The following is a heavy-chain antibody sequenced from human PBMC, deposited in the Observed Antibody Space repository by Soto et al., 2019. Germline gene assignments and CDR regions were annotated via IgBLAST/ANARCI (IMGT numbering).Heavy chain of an antibody. D-gene: IGHD6-6*01. J-gene: IGHJ6*02. CDR2: IYPGDSDT. Sequence: GESLKISCKGSGYSFTSYWIAWVRQMPGKGLEWMGIIYPGDSDTRYSPSFLGQVTISADKSLTTAYLQWSSLKASDTGMYYCARLRRSSASGSYGMDVWGQWTTVTVSS. CDR3: ARLRRSSASGSYGMDV. V-gene: IGHV5-51*01. CDR1: GYSFTSYW.